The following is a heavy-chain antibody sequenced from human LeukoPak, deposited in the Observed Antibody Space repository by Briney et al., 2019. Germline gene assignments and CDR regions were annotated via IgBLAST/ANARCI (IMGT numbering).Heavy chain of an antibody. D-gene: IGHD4-17*01. CDR2: INHSGST. V-gene: IGHV4-34*01. CDR1: GGSFSGYY. J-gene: IGHJ4*02. CDR3: ARESPTGLDY. Sequence: SETLSLTCAVYGGSFSGYYWSWIRQPPGKGLEWIGEINHSGSTNYNPSLKSRVTISVDTSKNQFSLKLSSVTAADTAVYYCARESPTGLDYWGQGTLVTVSS.